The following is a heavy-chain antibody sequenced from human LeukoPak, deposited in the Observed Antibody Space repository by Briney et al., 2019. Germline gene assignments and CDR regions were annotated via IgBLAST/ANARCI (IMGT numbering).Heavy chain of an antibody. CDR1: GFTFCSFW. D-gene: IGHD4-17*01. J-gene: IGHJ4*02. CDR3: ARRDTVTTWTIDY. Sequence: VGSLRLSCAASGFTFCSFWMSWVRQAPGKGLEWGANIKQDGREKYYVDSVKGRFTISRDNAKNSLYLQMNSLRAEDTAVYYCARRDTVTTWTIDYWGQGTLVTVSS. CDR2: IKQDGREK. V-gene: IGHV3-7*01.